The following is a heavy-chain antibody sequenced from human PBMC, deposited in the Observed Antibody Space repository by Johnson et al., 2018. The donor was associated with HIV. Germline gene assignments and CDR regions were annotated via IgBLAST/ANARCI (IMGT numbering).Heavy chain of an antibody. D-gene: IGHD1-14*01. CDR1: GFTFSSHA. CDR3: TIESTEAVDI. V-gene: IGHV3-30-3*02. J-gene: IGHJ3*02. CDR2: TSYSGSST. Sequence: QVQLVESGGGVVQPGRSLRLSCAASGFTFSSHAMNWVRQGPGKGLEWVAATSYSGSSTYYADSVKGRFTISRDNAKNTLYLQMNSLRAEDTAVYYCTIESTEAVDIWGQGTMVTVSS.